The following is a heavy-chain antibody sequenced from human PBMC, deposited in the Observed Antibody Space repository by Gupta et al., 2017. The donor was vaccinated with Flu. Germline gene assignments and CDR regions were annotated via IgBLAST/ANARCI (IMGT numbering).Heavy chain of an antibody. CDR1: GSTFTSYD. Sequence: HVQQVQSVAAVTKPGASVKSSCNASGSTFTSYDINWVRQATGQGLEWKGWMDQNSGNTGYAQKFQGRVTMTRNTSITTAYMELSSLTSEDTAVNYCATLTGSSRSLGYWGQGTLVTVSS. J-gene: IGHJ4*02. CDR2: MDQNSGNT. CDR3: ATLTGSSRSLGY. V-gene: IGHV1-8*02. D-gene: IGHD6-13*01.